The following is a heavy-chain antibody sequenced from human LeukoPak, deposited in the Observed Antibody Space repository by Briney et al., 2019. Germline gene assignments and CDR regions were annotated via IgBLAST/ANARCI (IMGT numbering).Heavy chain of an antibody. D-gene: IGHD2-21*02. CDR3: ATTYCGGDCYPAW. V-gene: IGHV4-39*01. CDR1: GGSISSSGYY. CDR2: IYYSGST. Sequence: SETLSLTCSVSGGSISSSGYYWGWIRQPPGKGLEWIGNIYYSGSTYYNPSLKSRLTISVETSKNQFSLKLSSVTAADTAVYYCATTYCGGDCYPAWWGQGTLVTVSS. J-gene: IGHJ4*02.